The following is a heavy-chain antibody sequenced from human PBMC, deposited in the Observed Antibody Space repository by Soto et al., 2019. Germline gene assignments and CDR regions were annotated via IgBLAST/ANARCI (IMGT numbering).Heavy chain of an antibody. V-gene: IGHV1-18*01. J-gene: IGHJ4*02. CDR2: ISAHNGNT. D-gene: IGHD1-1*01. CDR3: ARGGYGDY. Sequence: QVHLVQSGAEVKKPAASVQVSCKGSGYAFTTYGITWVRQAPGQGLEWMGWISAHNGNTTYAQKLQGRVTVTRDTSTSTAYMELRSLRSDDTAVYYCARGGYGDYWGQGALVTVSS. CDR1: GYAFTTYG.